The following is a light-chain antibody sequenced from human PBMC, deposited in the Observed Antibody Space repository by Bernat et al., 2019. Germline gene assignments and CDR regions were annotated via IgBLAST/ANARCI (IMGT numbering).Light chain of an antibody. CDR1: ALPKQF. CDR2: KDF. J-gene: IGLJ3*02. CDR3: QSADSSGTSQV. Sequence: SYELTQPPSVSVSPGQTARITCSGDALPKQFAYWYQQKPGQAPVLVKYKDFERPSGIPERFSGSSSGTTVTLTISGVQAEDEADYYCQSADSSGTSQVFGGGTRLTVL. V-gene: IGLV3-25*03.